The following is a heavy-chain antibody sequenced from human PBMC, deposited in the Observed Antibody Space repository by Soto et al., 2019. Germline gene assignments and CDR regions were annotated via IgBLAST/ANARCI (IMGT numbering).Heavy chain of an antibody. CDR1: GFSFVNYG. D-gene: IGHD3-3*01. V-gene: IGHV3-23*01. CDR2: LSSSGGRT. J-gene: IGHJ4*02. Sequence: EVQLLESGGGLVQPGGSVRLSCGTSGFSFVNYGMGWVRQAPGKVLEWVSGLSSSGGRTYFADSVRGRFTISRDKSKNTMYLKMDSLRVEDTAVYYCAKVAKPRVVIEYFDYWGQGSLVTVSS. CDR3: AKVAKPRVVIEYFDY.